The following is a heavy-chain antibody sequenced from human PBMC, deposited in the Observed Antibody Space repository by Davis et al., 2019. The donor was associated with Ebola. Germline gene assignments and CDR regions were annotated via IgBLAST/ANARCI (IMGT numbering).Heavy chain of an antibody. CDR3: ARVGYYYDSSGYYRGAFDI. D-gene: IGHD3-22*01. CDR1: GGSFSGYY. CDR2: INHSGST. J-gene: IGHJ3*02. V-gene: IGHV4-34*01. Sequence: MPSETLSLTCAVYGGSFSGYYWSWIRQPPGKGLEWFGEINHSGSTNYNPSLKSRVTISVDTSKNQFSLKLSSVTAADTAVYYCARVGYYYDSSGYYRGAFDIWGQGTMVTVSS.